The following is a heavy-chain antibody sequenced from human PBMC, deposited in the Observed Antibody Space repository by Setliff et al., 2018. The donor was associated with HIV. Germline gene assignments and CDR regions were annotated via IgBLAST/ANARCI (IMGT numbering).Heavy chain of an antibody. J-gene: IGHJ6*02. Sequence: SETLSLTCSVSGGSISSGSYHWDWIRQPPGKGLEWIGYIYYSGSTYYNPSLKSRPTISLDTSKNSFSLKLTYVTAPDTAVHYCTREKPHSRWASSSHYGKNVWGQGNTVTGSS. CDR3: TREKPHSRWASSSHYGKNV. D-gene: IGHD6-6*01. V-gene: IGHV4-31*03. CDR1: GGSISSGSYH. CDR2: IYYSGST.